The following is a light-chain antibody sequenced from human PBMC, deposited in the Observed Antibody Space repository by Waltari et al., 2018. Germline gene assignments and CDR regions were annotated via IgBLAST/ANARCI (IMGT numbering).Light chain of an antibody. CDR2: GAS. V-gene: IGKV3-15*01. CDR1: QSVSSN. CDR3: QQYNNWGT. J-gene: IGKJ4*01. Sequence: EIVMTQSTATLSVSPGERATLPCRASQSVSSNLAWYQQKPGQAPRPLIYGASTRATGIPARFSGSGSGTEFTLTISSLQSEDFAVYYCQQYNNWGTFGGGTKVEIK.